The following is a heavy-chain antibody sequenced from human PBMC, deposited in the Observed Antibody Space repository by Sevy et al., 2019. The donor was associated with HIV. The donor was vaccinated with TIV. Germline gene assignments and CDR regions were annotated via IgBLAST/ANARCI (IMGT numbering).Heavy chain of an antibody. Sequence: GGSLRLSCAASGFTVSSNYMSWVRQAPGKGLEWVSVIYSGGSTYYADSVKGRFTISKDNSKNTLYLQMNSLRAEDTALYYCVRAASSWADAFDIWGQGTMVTVSS. CDR2: IYSGGST. V-gene: IGHV3-53*01. CDR1: GFTVSSNY. J-gene: IGHJ3*02. CDR3: VRAASSWADAFDI. D-gene: IGHD6-13*01.